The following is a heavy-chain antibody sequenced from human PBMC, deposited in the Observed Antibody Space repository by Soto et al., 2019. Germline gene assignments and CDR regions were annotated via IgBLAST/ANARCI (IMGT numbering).Heavy chain of an antibody. J-gene: IGHJ1*01. CDR1: GYSVSSYW. V-gene: IGHV5-51*01. D-gene: IGHD2-15*01. CDR3: ARLLWGCSGGSCYSGAEYFQH. Sequence: PGESLKISCKGSGYSVSSYWIGWVRQMPGKGLEWMGIIYPGDSDTRYSPSFQGQVTISADKSISTAYLQWSSLKASDTAMYYCARLLWGCSGGSCYSGAEYFQHWGQGTLVTVSS. CDR2: IYPGDSDT.